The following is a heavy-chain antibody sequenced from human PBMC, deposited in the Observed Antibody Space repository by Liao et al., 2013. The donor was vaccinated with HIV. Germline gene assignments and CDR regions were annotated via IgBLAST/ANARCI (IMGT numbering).Heavy chain of an antibody. V-gene: IGHV4-61*02. J-gene: IGHJ4*02. CDR1: GGSISSGSYY. Sequence: QVQLQESGPGLVKPSQTLSLTCTVSGGSISSGSYYWSWIRQPAGKGLEWIGRIYTSGSTNYNPSLKSRVTISVDTSKNQFSLKLSSVTAADTAVYYCARGRGSSWYGDYWGQGTLVTVSS. CDR2: IYTSGST. D-gene: IGHD6-13*01. CDR3: ARGRGSSWYGDY.